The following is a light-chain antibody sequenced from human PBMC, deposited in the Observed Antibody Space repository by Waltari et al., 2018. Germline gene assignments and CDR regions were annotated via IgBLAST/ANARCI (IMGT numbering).Light chain of an antibody. CDR3: VLYVGGVVAS. V-gene: IGLV8-61*01. J-gene: IGLJ2*01. CDR2: NTN. CDR1: SGSVTSKNY. Sequence: QTVVTQEPSFSVSPGGTVTLTCALTSGSVTSKNYPTCYQQTPGQAPRPLTYNTNTRSSGVPDRFSGSILGNKAALTIAGAQADDESHYYCVLYVGGVVASFGGGTKLTVL.